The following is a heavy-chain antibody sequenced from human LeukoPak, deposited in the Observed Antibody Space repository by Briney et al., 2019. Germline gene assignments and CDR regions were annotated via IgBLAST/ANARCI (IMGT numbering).Heavy chain of an antibody. CDR1: GFTVSSNY. D-gene: IGHD3-22*01. CDR2: IYRGDTT. CDR3: ARARNCYDSSGYPSTHFDL. V-gene: IGHV3-53*01. J-gene: IGHJ2*01. Sequence: PGGSLRLSCAVSGFTVSSNYMSWVRQAPGKGLEWVSVIYRGDTTDYADSMKGRFTISRDTSKNMLYLQMNNLRPEDTAVYFCARARNCYDSSGYPSTHFDLWGRGTLATVSS.